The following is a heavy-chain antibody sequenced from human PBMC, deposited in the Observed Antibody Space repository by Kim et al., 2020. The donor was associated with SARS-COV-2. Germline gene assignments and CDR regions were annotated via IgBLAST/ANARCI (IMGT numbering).Heavy chain of an antibody. V-gene: IGHV1-69*13. CDR3: ARATKLDTAPSPYYYYGMDV. D-gene: IGHD5-18*01. CDR2: IIPIFGTA. J-gene: IGHJ6*02. Sequence: SVKVSCKASGGTFSSYAISWVRQAPGQGLEWMGDIIPIFGTANYAQKFQGRVTITADESTSTAYMELSSLRSEDTAVYYCARATKLDTAPSPYYYYGMDVWGQGTTVTVSS. CDR1: GGTFSSYA.